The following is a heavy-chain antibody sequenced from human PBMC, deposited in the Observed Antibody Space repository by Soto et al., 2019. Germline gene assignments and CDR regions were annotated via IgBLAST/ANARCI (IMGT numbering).Heavy chain of an antibody. D-gene: IGHD2-15*01. J-gene: IGHJ6*02. Sequence: QVQLVQSGAEVKKPGASVTVSCKTSGYTFSNYGINWVRQAPGQGLEWMGWISGYNGNTNYAQTAQGRVTMTTDTSTGTVCMELRRLNSDDTAIYYCSRFIIVGSWFDPNYYHGMDVWGQGPTVTVSS. CDR2: ISGYNGNT. CDR3: SRFIIVGSWFDPNYYHGMDV. V-gene: IGHV1-18*01. CDR1: GYTFSNYG.